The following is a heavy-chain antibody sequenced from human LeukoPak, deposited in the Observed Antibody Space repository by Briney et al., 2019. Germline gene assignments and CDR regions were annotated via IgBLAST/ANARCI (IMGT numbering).Heavy chain of an antibody. CDR3: ARTPMYSSGWYCYFDY. V-gene: IGHV1-69*05. CDR1: GGTFSSYA. Sequence: SVKVSCKASGGTFSSYAISWVRQAPGQGLEWMGRIIPIFGTANYAQKFQGRVTITTDESTSTAYMELSSLRSEDTAVYYCARTPMYSSGWYCYFDYWGQGNLVTVSS. CDR2: IIPIFGTA. J-gene: IGHJ4*02. D-gene: IGHD6-19*01.